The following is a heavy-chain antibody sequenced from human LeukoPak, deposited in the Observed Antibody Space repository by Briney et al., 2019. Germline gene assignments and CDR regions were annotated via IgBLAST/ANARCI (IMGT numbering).Heavy chain of an antibody. CDR1: GYTFTNYY. V-gene: IGHV1-46*01. Sequence: GASVKVSCKASGYTFTNYYMHWVRQAPGQGLEWVGIINPSGGSTSYARKFQGRVTVTRDTSTSTVYMELRSLRSEDTAVYYCAREVVELGSGWSTRGWFDPWGQGTLVTVSS. CDR2: INPSGGST. J-gene: IGHJ5*02. CDR3: AREVVELGSGWSTRGWFDP. D-gene: IGHD6-19*01.